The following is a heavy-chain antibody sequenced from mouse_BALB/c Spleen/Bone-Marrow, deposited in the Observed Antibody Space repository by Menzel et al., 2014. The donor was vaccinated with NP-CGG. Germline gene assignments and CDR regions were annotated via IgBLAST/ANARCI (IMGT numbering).Heavy chain of an antibody. Sequence: LVESGPELVKPGASVKMSCKASGYTFTSXVXHWVXQKPXXGXEWIGYINPYNDGTKYNEKFKGKATLTSDKSSSTAYMELSSLTSEDSAVYYCTLYLFAYWGQGTLVTVSA. CDR1: GYTFTSXV. CDR3: TLYLFAY. D-gene: IGHD5-1-1*01. V-gene: IGHV1-14*01. CDR2: INPYNDGT. J-gene: IGHJ3*01.